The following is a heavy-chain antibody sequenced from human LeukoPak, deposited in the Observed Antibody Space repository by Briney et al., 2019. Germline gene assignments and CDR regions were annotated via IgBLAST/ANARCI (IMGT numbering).Heavy chain of an antibody. CDR1: GFSFTTYW. D-gene: IGHD6-13*01. CDR3: ARGQQLKYYFDY. CDR2: ISSSSSYI. V-gene: IGHV3-21*01. Sequence: GGSLRLSCAASGFSFTTYWMGWVRQAPGKGLEWVSSISSSSSYIYYADSVKGRFTISRDNAKNSLYLQMNSLRAEDAAVYYCARGQQLKYYFDYWGQGTLVTVSS. J-gene: IGHJ4*02.